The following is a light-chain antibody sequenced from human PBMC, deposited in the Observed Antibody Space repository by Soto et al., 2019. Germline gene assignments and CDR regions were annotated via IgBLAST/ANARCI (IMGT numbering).Light chain of an antibody. Sequence: QSVLTQPPSASGTPGQRVTISCSGSSSNVGSYTVYWYQQLPGTAPKVLIYSGNRRPSGVPARFSDSKSGTSASLAISGLQSEDEADYYCAAWDDSLNGVVFGGGTKVTVL. CDR1: SSNVGSYT. CDR3: AAWDDSLNGVV. J-gene: IGLJ2*01. V-gene: IGLV1-44*01. CDR2: SGN.